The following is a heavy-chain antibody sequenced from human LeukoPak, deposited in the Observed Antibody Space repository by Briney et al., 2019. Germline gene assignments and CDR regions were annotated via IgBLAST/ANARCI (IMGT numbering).Heavy chain of an antibody. CDR3: ARLGYGDYAADDY. Sequence: SETLSLTCTVSGGSISSYYWSWIRQPPGKGLEWIGYIYYSGSTNYNPSLKSRVTISVDTSKNQFSLKLSSVTAADTAVYYCARLGYGDYAADDYWGQGTLVTVSS. CDR1: GGSISSYY. V-gene: IGHV4-59*08. J-gene: IGHJ4*02. CDR2: IYYSGST. D-gene: IGHD4-17*01.